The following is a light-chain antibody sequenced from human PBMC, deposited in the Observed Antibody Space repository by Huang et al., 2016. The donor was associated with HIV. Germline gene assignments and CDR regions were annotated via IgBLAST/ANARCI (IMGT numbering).Light chain of an antibody. CDR2: WAS. V-gene: IGKV4-1*01. J-gene: IGKJ2*01. Sequence: DIVMTQSPDSLAVFLGERATINCKSSQSVLYSSSNKDSLSWYQHKPGQPPRLLIYWASTRESGVPDRFSGSGSGTEFTLTISSLQAEDVAVYYCQQYDSAPYTFGQGTKLEIK. CDR3: QQYDSAPYT. CDR1: QSVLYSSSNKDS.